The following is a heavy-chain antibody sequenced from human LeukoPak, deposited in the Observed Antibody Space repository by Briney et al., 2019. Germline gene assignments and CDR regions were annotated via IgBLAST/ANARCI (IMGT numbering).Heavy chain of an antibody. Sequence: PSETLSLTCTVSGGSISSYYWSWIRQPAGKGREWIGRIYTSGSTNYNPSLKSRVTMSVDTSKNQFSLKLSSVTAADTAVYYCARDDFDYGDPNWFDPWGQGTLVTVSS. V-gene: IGHV4-4*07. J-gene: IGHJ5*02. CDR1: GGSISSYY. CDR2: IYTSGST. D-gene: IGHD4-17*01. CDR3: ARDDFDYGDPNWFDP.